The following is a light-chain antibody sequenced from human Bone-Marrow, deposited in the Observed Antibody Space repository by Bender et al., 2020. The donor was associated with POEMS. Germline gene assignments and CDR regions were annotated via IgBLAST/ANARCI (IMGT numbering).Light chain of an antibody. J-gene: IGLJ2*01. CDR3: YSATDNNLVI. Sequence: SYELTQPSSVSVSPGQTASITCSGDLLAKKYARWFHQKPGQAPVLVIYKDIERPSGIPERFSGSTSGTTATLTISGARVEDEADYYCYSATDNNLVIFGGGTKLTVL. CDR1: LLAKKY. V-gene: IGLV3-27*01. CDR2: KDI.